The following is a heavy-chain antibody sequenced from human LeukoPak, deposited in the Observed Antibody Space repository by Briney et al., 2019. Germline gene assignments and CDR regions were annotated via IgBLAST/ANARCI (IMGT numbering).Heavy chain of an antibody. CDR1: GDPINSYY. V-gene: IGHV4-59*01. D-gene: IGHD2-21*01. J-gene: IGHJ2*01. CDR2: IYYSGST. Sequence: PSETLSLTCTVSGDPINSYYWSWSRQPPGKGLEWIGHIYYSGSTNYNPSLKSRVTISIDTSKNQFSLKLSSVTAADTAVYYCARTAYARFFDLWGRGTLVTVSS. CDR3: ARTAYARFFDL.